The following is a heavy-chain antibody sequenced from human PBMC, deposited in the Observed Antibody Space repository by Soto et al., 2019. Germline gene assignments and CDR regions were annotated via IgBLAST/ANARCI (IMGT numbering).Heavy chain of an antibody. CDR3: AKEAKTKSGIVYYYYYYGMDV. D-gene: IGHD1-26*01. CDR1: GFTFSSYG. CDR2: ISYDGSNK. J-gene: IGHJ6*02. V-gene: IGHV3-30*18. Sequence: GGSLRLSCAASGFTFSSYGMHWVRQAPGEGLEWVAVISYDGSNKYYADSVKGRFTISRDNSKNTLYLQMNSLRAEDTAVYYCAKEAKTKSGIVYYYYYYGMDVWGQGTTVTVSS.